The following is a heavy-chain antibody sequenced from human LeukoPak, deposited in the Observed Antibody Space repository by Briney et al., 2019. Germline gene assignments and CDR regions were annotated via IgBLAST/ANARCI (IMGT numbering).Heavy chain of an antibody. D-gene: IGHD2-15*01. CDR1: GASISAYY. CDR2: VYTSGSP. V-gene: IGHV4-4*07. Sequence: SETLSLTCNVSGASISAYYWSWIRKSAGGRLEFIGRVYTSGSPDYNPSFKSRVTMSADTSKNQFSLKLRSVTAADTALYYCARVGGPVPAALEDAFDLWGQGTLVTVSS. CDR3: ARVGGPVPAALEDAFDL. J-gene: IGHJ3*01.